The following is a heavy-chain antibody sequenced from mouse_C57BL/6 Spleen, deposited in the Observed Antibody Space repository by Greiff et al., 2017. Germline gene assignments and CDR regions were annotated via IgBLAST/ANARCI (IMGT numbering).Heavy chain of an antibody. J-gene: IGHJ1*03. CDR3: ARGLRRGSYWYFDV. Sequence: VQLKQSGPELVKPGASVKISCKASGYSFTGYYMNWVKQSPEKSLEWIGEINPSTGGTTYNQKFKAKATLTVDKSSSTAYMQLKSLTSEDSAVYYCARGLRRGSYWYFDVWGTGTTVTVSS. CDR1: GYSFTGYY. CDR2: INPSTGGT. D-gene: IGHD2-4*01. V-gene: IGHV1-42*01.